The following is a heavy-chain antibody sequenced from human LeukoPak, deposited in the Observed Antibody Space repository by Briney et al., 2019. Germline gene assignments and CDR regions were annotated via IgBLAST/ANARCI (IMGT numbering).Heavy chain of an antibody. V-gene: IGHV4-31*03. CDR1: GGSISSGGYY. CDR2: IYYSGST. CDR3: ARGADSSGYYYTYYFDY. D-gene: IGHD3-22*01. J-gene: IGHJ4*02. Sequence: PSETLSLTCTVSGGSISSGGYYWSWIRQHPGKGLEWIGYIYYSGSTYYNPSLKSRVTISVDTSKNQFSLKLSSVTAADTAVYYCARGADSSGYYYTYYFDYWGQGTLVTVSS.